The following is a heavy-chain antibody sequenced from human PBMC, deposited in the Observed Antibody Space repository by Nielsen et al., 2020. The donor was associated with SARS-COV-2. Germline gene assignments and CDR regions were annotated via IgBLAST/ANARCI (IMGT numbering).Heavy chain of an antibody. V-gene: IGHV4-59*08. CDR2: IYYTGST. CDR1: GGSISSYY. CDR3: ARRIVSIRRVGADNWFDP. Sequence: SETLSLTCTVSGGSISSYYWNWIRQAPGKALEWIGYIYYTGSTYYNPSLQSRLTISLDTSKNQFSLRLSSVTAADTAVYYCARRIVSIRRVGADNWFDPWGQGTLVTVSS. D-gene: IGHD5/OR15-5a*01. J-gene: IGHJ5*02.